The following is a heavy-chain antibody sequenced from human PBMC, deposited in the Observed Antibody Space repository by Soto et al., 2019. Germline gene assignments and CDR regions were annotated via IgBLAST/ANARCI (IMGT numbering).Heavy chain of an antibody. V-gene: IGHV3-30-3*01. D-gene: IGHD1-26*01. CDR2: ISYDGSNK. CDR1: GFTFSSYA. CDR3: ARGEREVGAPLARLFDY. Sequence: GGSLRLSCAASGFTFSSYAMHWVRQAPGKGLEWVAVISYDGSNKYYADSVKGRFTISRDNSKNTLYLQMNSLRAEDTAVYYCARGEREVGAPLARLFDYWGQGTLVTVSS. J-gene: IGHJ4*02.